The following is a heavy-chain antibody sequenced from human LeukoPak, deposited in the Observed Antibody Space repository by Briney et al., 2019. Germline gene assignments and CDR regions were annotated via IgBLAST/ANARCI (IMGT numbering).Heavy chain of an antibody. D-gene: IGHD6-19*01. CDR3: AKQDIRSSAWYD. J-gene: IGHJ4*02. Sequence: GGSLRLSCAASGFTFSSYAMSWVRQAPGQGLEWVSAISDSGGNTYYADSVKGRFTISRDNSKSTLYLQMNSLRAEDTAVYYCAKQDIRSSAWYDWGQGTLVTVSS. CDR1: GFTFSSYA. CDR2: ISDSGGNT. V-gene: IGHV3-23*01.